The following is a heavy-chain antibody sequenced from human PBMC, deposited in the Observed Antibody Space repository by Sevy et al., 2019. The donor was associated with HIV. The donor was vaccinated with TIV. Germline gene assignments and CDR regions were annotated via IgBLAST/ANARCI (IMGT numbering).Heavy chain of an antibody. Sequence: GGSLRLSCAASGFTFSDYYLSWIRQAPGKGLEWVSYISGTSRYINYADSLKGRFTISRDNAKNSLYLQMNSLKGEDTAVYYCARGSSSWDYFEYWGQGTLVTVSS. CDR2: ISGTSRYI. CDR1: GFTFSDYY. D-gene: IGHD6-13*01. J-gene: IGHJ4*02. V-gene: IGHV3-11*06. CDR3: ARGSSSWDYFEY.